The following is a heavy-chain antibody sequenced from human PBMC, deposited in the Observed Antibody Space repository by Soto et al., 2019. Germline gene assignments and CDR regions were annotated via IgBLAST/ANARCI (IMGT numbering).Heavy chain of an antibody. D-gene: IGHD6-19*01. J-gene: IGHJ4*02. CDR2: ISSSGSTI. V-gene: IGHV3-48*03. CDR3: AKDLHGSGWSFDQ. Sequence: GGSLRLSCAASGFTFSSYEMNWVRQAPGKGLEWVSYISSSGSTIYYADSVKGRFTISRDNAKNTLYLQMNSLRADDTAVYYCAKDLHGSGWSFDQRAQGTAVTVSS. CDR1: GFTFSSYE.